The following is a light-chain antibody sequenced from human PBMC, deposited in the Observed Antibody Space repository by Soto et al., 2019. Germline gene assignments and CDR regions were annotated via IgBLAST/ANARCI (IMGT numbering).Light chain of an antibody. J-gene: IGKJ1*01. CDR2: DAS. CDR1: QSITNY. V-gene: IGKV1-5*01. CDR3: QQSNIYPWT. Sequence: DIQMTQSPSTLSASVGDRVTITCQTSQSITNYFAWYQHKPGKAPKLLIYDASSLESGVPSRFSGSGSETEFTLTISSLQPDDFATYYCQQSNIYPWTFGQGSRVEIK.